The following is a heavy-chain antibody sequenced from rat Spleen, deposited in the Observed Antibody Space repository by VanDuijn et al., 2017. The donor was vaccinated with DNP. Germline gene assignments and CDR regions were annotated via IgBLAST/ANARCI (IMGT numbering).Heavy chain of an antibody. J-gene: IGHJ3*01. CDR3: TNGSPFTY. D-gene: IGHD5-1*01. Sequence: QVQLKESGPGLVQPSQTLSLTCTVSGFSLTSYTVSWVRQPPGKGLEWIATISSGGSTYYNSALKSRLSISRDTSKSQVFLKVNSLQTDDTAIYFCTNGSPFTYWGQGTLVTVSS. CDR2: ISSGGST. V-gene: IGHV2-6*01. CDR1: GFSLTSYT.